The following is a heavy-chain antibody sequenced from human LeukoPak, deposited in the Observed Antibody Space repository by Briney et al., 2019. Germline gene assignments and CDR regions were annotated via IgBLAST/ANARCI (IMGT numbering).Heavy chain of an antibody. D-gene: IGHD2-2*01. CDR3: ARGVGYCSSTSCHHFYFDY. J-gene: IGHJ4*02. CDR1: GGTFSSYA. CDR2: IIPILGIA. V-gene: IGHV1-69*04. Sequence: VASVKVSCKASGGTFSSYAISWVRQAPGQGLEWMGRIIPILGIANYAQKFQGRVTITADKSTSTAYMKLSSLRSEDTAVYYCARGVGYCSSTSCHHFYFDYWGQGILVTVSS.